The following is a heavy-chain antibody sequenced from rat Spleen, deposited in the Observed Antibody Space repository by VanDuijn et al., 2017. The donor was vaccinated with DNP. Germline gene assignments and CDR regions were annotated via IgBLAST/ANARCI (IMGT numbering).Heavy chain of an antibody. CDR2: ISAGGGNT. CDR1: GFTFSNYY. J-gene: IGHJ3*01. V-gene: IGHV5-25*01. CDR3: ARPEYYDGSYYYGWFAH. D-gene: IGHD1-12*02. Sequence: EVQLVESGGGLVQPGRSMKLSCVASGFTFSNYYMAWVRPAPTKGPEWVAAISAGGGNTYYRDSVKGRFTISRDNARSTLYLQVDSLRSEDTATYYCARPEYYDGSYYYGWFAHWGQGTLVTVSS.